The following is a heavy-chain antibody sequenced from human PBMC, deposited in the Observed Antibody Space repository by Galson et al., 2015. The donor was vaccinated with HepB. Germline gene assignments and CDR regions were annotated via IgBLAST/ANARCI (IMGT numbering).Heavy chain of an antibody. CDR3: ARLHSYSGYAIWHDAFDI. Sequence: SYWIGWVRQMPGKGLEWMGIIYPGDSDTRYSPSFQGQVTISADKSISTAYLQWSSLKASDTAMYYCARLHSYSGYAIWHDAFDIWGQGTMVTVSS. CDR1: SYW. D-gene: IGHD5-12*01. V-gene: IGHV5-51*01. CDR2: IYPGDSDT. J-gene: IGHJ3*02.